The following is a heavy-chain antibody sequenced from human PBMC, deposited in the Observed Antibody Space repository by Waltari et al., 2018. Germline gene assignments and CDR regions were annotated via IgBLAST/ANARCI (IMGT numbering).Heavy chain of an antibody. J-gene: IGHJ4*02. D-gene: IGHD5-18*01. Sequence: QVQLVQSGAEVKKPGASVKVSCKASGYTFTGYYMHWVRQAPGQGLEWMGWINPNSGGTNYAQKFQGRVTMTRDTSISTAYMELSRLRSDDTAVYYCARDYTHSYGYISGYFDYWGQGTLVTVSS. CDR1: GYTFTGYY. CDR2: INPNSGGT. CDR3: ARDYTHSYGYISGYFDY. V-gene: IGHV1-2*02.